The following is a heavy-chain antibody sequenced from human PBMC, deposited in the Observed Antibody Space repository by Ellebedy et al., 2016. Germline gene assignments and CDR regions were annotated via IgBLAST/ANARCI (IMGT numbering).Heavy chain of an antibody. J-gene: IGHJ4*02. CDR2: IYYRGNF. CDR1: GGSITTTDCY. V-gene: IGHV4-39*07. CDR3: ARGGDEALADALDN. D-gene: IGHD3-3*02. Sequence: SETLSLTCTVSGGSITTTDCYWGWIRQPPGKGLEWIGTIYYRGNFLYNPSLSLKSRVTVSVDTSNNQFSLNLSSVTAADTAVYYCARGGDEALADALDNWGQGTLVTVSS.